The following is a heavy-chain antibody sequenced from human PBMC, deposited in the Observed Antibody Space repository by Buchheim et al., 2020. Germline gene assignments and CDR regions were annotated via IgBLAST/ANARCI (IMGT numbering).Heavy chain of an antibody. J-gene: IGHJ4*02. D-gene: IGHD3-10*01. V-gene: IGHV3-33*01. CDR2: IWYDGSNK. CDR3: ARDGYYGSGSYYPDY. Sequence: QVQLVESGGGVVQPGRSLRLSCAASGFTFSSYSMHWVRQAPGKGLEWVAVIWYDGSNKYYADSVKGRFTISRDNSKNTLYLQMNSLRAEDTAVYYCARDGYYGSGSYYPDYWGQGTL. CDR1: GFTFSSYS.